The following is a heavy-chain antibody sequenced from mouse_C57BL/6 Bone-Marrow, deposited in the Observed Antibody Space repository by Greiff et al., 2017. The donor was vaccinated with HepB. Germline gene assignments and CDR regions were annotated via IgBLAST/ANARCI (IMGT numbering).Heavy chain of an antibody. V-gene: IGHV1-50*01. D-gene: IGHD2-12*01. Sequence: QVQLQQPGAELVKPGASVKLSCKASGYTFTSYWIQWVKQRPGQGLEWIGEIDPSESYTNYNQKFKGKATLTVYTSSSTAYMQLSSLSSEDSAVYYCARSLRRAWFAYWGQGTLVTVSA. CDR2: IDPSESYT. J-gene: IGHJ3*01. CDR3: ARSLRRAWFAY. CDR1: GYTFTSYW.